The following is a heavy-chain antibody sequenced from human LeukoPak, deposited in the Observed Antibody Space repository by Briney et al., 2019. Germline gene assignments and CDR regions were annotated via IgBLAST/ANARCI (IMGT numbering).Heavy chain of an antibody. CDR3: ARDCSGGSCYSFDY. CDR2: IYYSGST. J-gene: IGHJ4*02. D-gene: IGHD2-15*01. Sequence: SETLSLTCTVSGGSISSSSYYWGWIRQPPGEGLEWIGSIYYSGSTYYNPSLKSRVTISVDTSKNQFSLKLSSVTAADTAVYYCARDCSGGSCYSFDYWGQGTLVTVSS. CDR1: GGSISSSSYY. V-gene: IGHV4-39*07.